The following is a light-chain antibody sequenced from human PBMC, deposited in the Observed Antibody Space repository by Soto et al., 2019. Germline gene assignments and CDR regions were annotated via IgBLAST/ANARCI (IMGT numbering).Light chain of an antibody. CDR3: LQQNSHPPWT. V-gene: IGKV1-17*02. Sequence: DIQMTQSPSSLSASVGDRVTITCRASQAIRNDLNWYQQKPGKDPKRLIYAASSLQSGVPSRFSGSGSETEFTLTVSDMQPEDYSTYYCLQQNSHPPWTFGQGTKVEIK. CDR2: AAS. CDR1: QAIRND. J-gene: IGKJ1*01.